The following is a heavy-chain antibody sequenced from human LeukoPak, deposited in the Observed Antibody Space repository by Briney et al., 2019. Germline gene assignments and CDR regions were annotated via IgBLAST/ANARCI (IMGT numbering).Heavy chain of an antibody. CDR3: ARGYGDNPGAFDI. CDR1: GGSIMVAAYS. V-gene: IGHV4-30-2*01. D-gene: IGHD4-23*01. CDR2: IYYSGRT. Sequence: SETLSLTCTVSGGSIMVAAYSWSWIRQPPGKGLEWIGYIYYSGRTYYNPSLKSRVTISLDRSKNQFSLKVSSVTAADTAVYFCARGYGDNPGAFDIWGQGTLVTVSS. J-gene: IGHJ3*02.